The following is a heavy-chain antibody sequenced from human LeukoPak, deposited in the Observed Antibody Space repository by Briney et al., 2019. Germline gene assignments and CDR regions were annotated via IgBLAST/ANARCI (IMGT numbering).Heavy chain of an antibody. CDR3: ARVPSRGLAAHHWFDP. Sequence: GASVKVSCKASGYTFTGYYMHWVRQAPGQGLEWMGWINPNSGGTNYAQKFQGRVTMTRDTSISTAYMELSRLRSDDTAVYYCARVPSRGLAAHHWFDPWGQGTLVTVSS. CDR1: GYTFTGYY. CDR2: INPNSGGT. V-gene: IGHV1-2*02. D-gene: IGHD6-6*01. J-gene: IGHJ5*02.